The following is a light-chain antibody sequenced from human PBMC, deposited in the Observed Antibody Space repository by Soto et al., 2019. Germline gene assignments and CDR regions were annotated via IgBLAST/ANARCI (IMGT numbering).Light chain of an antibody. V-gene: IGKV3-20*01. CDR2: GAS. CDR3: QRYGSSPPFT. Sequence: EIVLTQSPGTLSLSPGERATLSCRASQRISSGYLAWYQQKPGQAPRLLISGASTRATGIPDRFSGSGSGTDFTLTISRLEPEDFAVYFCQRYGSSPPFTSGQGTKVEI. CDR1: QRISSGY. J-gene: IGKJ2*01.